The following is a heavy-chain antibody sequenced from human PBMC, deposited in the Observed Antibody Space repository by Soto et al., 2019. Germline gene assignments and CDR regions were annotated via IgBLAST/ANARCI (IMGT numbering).Heavy chain of an antibody. J-gene: IGHJ6*02. D-gene: IGHD2-21*02. V-gene: IGHV3-48*02. CDR1: GFTFSSYS. CDR3: ARLHIVVVTATARYYYGMDV. CDR2: ISSSSSTI. Sequence: VQLVESGGGLVQPGGSLRLSCAASGFTFSSYSMNWVRQAPGKGLEWVSYISSSSSTIYYADSVKCRFTSSRDNAKNSLYLQLNSLRDEDTAVYYCARLHIVVVTATARYYYGMDVWGQGTTVTVSS.